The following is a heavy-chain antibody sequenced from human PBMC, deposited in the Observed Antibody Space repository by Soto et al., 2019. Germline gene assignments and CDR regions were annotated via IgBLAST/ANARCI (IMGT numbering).Heavy chain of an antibody. Sequence: ASETLSLTCTVSGGSISSSSYYWGWIRQPPGKGLEWIGSIYYSGSTYYNPSLKSRVTISVDTSKNQFSLKLSSVTAADTAVYYCASLYYDVGYWGQGTLVTVSS. CDR2: IYYSGST. CDR3: ASLYYDVGY. CDR1: GGSISSSSYY. D-gene: IGHD3-22*01. J-gene: IGHJ4*02. V-gene: IGHV4-39*01.